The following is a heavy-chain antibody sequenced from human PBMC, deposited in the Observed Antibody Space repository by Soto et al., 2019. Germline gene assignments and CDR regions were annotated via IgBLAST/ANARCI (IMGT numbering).Heavy chain of an antibody. J-gene: IGHJ4*02. V-gene: IGHV4-34*01. Sequence: SETLSLTCAVYGGSFSGYYWSWIRQPPGKGLEWIGEINHSGSTNYNPSLESRVTISVDTSKDQFSLKLSSVTAADTAVYYCARATKRVYYYDSSGYYLDYWGQGTLVTVSS. CDR3: ARATKRVYYYDSSGYYLDY. D-gene: IGHD3-22*01. CDR1: GGSFSGYY. CDR2: INHSGST.